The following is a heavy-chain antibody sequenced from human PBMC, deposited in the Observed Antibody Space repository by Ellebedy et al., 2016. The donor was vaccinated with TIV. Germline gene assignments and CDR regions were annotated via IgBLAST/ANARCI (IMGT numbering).Heavy chain of an antibody. CDR3: TTGYSSSWYGRDY. V-gene: IGHV3-15*01. CDR2: IKSKTDGGTT. J-gene: IGHJ4*02. CDR1: GFTFSNAW. Sequence: GESLKISCAASGFTFSNAWKSWVRQAPGKGLEWVGRIKSKTDGGTTDYAAPVKGRFTISRDDSKNTLYLQMNSLKTEDTAVYYCTTGYSSSWYGRDYWGQGTLVTVSS. D-gene: IGHD6-13*01.